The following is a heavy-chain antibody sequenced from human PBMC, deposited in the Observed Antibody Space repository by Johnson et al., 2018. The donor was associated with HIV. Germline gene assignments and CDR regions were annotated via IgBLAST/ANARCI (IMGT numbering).Heavy chain of an antibody. D-gene: IGHD6-13*01. CDR1: GFTVSRNY. Sequence: VQLVESGGGLVQPGGSLRLSCAASGFTVSRNYMNWVRQAPGKGLEWVSVIYSGGDTYYAESVKGRFTISRDNFKNTLYLQMNSLIAEDTAVYYCARDRGLPGVAEAGNAFDIWGQGTLVTVSS. V-gene: IGHV3-66*01. J-gene: IGHJ3*02. CDR3: ARDRGLPGVAEAGNAFDI. CDR2: IYSGGDT.